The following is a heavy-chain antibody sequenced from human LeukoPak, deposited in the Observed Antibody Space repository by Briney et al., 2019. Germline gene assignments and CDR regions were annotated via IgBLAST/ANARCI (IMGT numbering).Heavy chain of an antibody. J-gene: IGHJ5*02. V-gene: IGHV1-18*01. Sequence: ASVKVSCKASGYTFTSYGISWVRQAPGQGLEWMGWISAYNGNTNYAQKLQGRVTMTTDTSTSTAYMELRSLRSDDTAVYHCARAYDILTGYFLWFDPWGQGTLVTVSS. CDR2: ISAYNGNT. D-gene: IGHD3-9*01. CDR3: ARAYDILTGYFLWFDP. CDR1: GYTFTSYG.